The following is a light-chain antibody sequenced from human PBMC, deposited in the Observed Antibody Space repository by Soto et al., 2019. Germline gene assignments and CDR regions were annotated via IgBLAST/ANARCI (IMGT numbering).Light chain of an antibody. Sequence: EIVMTQSPATLSVSPGEGATLSCRASQGIGDTLAWYQQKPGQTPRRLIFGASFRATGIPDRFSGSGSGTDFTLTISRLEPEDFAVYYCQQYGSSPTTFGQGTKVEIK. CDR3: QQYGSSPTT. CDR2: GAS. J-gene: IGKJ1*01. CDR1: QGIGDT. V-gene: IGKV3-20*01.